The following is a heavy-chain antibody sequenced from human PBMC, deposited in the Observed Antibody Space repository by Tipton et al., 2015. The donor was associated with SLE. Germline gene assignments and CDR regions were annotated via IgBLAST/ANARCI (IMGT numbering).Heavy chain of an antibody. V-gene: IGHV4-59*11. D-gene: IGHD6-13*01. CDR3: ARDYSIIWGRDYYYGMDV. CDR1: GGSIRSHH. J-gene: IGHJ6*02. Sequence: TLSLTCTVSGGSIRSHHWSWIRQPPGKGLEWIGYIYYSGSTNYNPYLKSRVTISVDTSKNQFSLKLSSVTAADTAVYCCARDYSIIWGRDYYYGMDVWGQGTTVTVSS. CDR2: IYYSGST.